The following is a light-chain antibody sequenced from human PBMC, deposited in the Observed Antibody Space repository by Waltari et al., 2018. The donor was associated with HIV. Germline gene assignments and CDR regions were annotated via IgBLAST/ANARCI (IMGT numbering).Light chain of an antibody. CDR1: TLGDKY. J-gene: IGLJ2*01. CDR2: EDA. Sequence: YELTQPPSVSVSPGQTAIITCSGDTLGDKYASWYQQRPGQSPVLVIDEDAKRPSGIPERFSGSNSGNTATLTISGTQAMDEADYYCQGWDSNTPIFGGGTNLTVL. V-gene: IGLV3-1*01. CDR3: QGWDSNTPI.